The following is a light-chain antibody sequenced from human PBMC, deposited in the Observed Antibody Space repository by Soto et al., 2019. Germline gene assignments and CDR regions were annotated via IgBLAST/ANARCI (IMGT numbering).Light chain of an antibody. Sequence: EIVMTHSPATLSVSPGERATLSCRASQSVRSNLAWYQQKAGQAPRLLIYGASTRATGIPARFSGSGSGTEFTLTISSLQSEDFAVYYCQQYNNWPPLTFGGGTKVEIK. CDR1: QSVRSN. J-gene: IGKJ4*01. CDR3: QQYNNWPPLT. CDR2: GAS. V-gene: IGKV3-15*01.